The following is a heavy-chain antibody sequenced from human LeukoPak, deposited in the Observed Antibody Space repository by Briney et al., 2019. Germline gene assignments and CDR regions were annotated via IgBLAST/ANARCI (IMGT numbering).Heavy chain of an antibody. J-gene: IGHJ3*02. V-gene: IGHV3-33*01. CDR1: GFIFSSYA. CDR2: IWYDGSNK. D-gene: IGHD5-12*01. Sequence: QPGGSLRLSCAASGFIFSSYAIHWARQAPGKGLEWVAAIWYDGSNKYYADPVKGRFTISRDNSKNTLYLQMNSLRAEDTAVYYCARGSTGYDSDAFDTWGQGTMVTVSS. CDR3: ARGSTGYDSDAFDT.